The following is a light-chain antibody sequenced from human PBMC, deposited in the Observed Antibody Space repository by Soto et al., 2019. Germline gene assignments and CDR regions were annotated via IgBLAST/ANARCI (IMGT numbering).Light chain of an antibody. CDR3: QVWDITTDHDV. Sequence: SYELTQPPSVSVAPEKTARITCGGNNIGSKRVHWYRQKPGQAPVLVIYYDSVRPSGIPERFSGSNSGNTATLAISRVEAGDEADYYCQVWDITTDHDVFGTGTKVTVL. J-gene: IGLJ1*01. CDR1: NIGSKR. V-gene: IGLV3-21*04. CDR2: YDS.